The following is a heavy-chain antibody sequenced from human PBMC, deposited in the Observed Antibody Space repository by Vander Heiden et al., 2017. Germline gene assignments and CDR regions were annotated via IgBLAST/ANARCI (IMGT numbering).Heavy chain of an antibody. J-gene: IGHJ4*02. CDR3: ARSGYAYSGY. CDR2: IKEDGSEK. D-gene: IGHD2-15*01. V-gene: IGHV3-7*01. CDR1: GFTFSRYW. Sequence: EAQLVASGGGLVQSGGSLRLSCAASGFTFSRYWMSWVRQAPGKGLECVATIKEDGSEKYYVDSVKGRFTISRDNAKNSLYLQMNSLRAEDTAVYYCARSGYAYSGYWGQGTLISVSS.